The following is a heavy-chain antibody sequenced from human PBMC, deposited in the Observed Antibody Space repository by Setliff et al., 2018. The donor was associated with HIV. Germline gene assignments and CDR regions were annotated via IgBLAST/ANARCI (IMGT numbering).Heavy chain of an antibody. D-gene: IGHD2-15*01. CDR2: IYHNGST. CDR3: ARGGGSRAATSSYYYMDV. V-gene: IGHV4-31*03. CDR1: GGSISIGGYY. J-gene: IGHJ6*03. Sequence: PSETLSLTCTVSGGSISIGGYYWGWIRQHPGKGLEWIGYIYHNGSTYHNPSLKSRVIISVDTSKNQFSLKLSSVTAADTAVYYCARGGGSRAATSSYYYMDVWGKGTTVTVSS.